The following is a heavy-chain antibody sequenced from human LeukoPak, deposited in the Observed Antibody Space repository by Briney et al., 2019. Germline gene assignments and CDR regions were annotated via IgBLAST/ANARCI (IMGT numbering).Heavy chain of an antibody. Sequence: GASVKVSCKASGYTFTSYYIHWVRQAPGQGLEWMGIINPSGGSTSYSQKFQGRVTLTRDTSTRKVYMELSSLRSEDTAVFYCARTLDSDSSGYYLNYWGQGTLVTASS. V-gene: IGHV1-46*01. D-gene: IGHD3-22*01. CDR2: INPSGGST. J-gene: IGHJ4*02. CDR1: GYTFTSYY. CDR3: ARTLDSDSSGYYLNY.